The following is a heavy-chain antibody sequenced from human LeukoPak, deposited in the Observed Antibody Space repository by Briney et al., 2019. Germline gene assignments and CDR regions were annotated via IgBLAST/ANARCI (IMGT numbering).Heavy chain of an antibody. D-gene: IGHD6-19*01. V-gene: IGHV3-23*01. CDR1: GFSFRSYA. CDR2: ISGSGVSS. CDR3: AEIAVAGYSANYYYFDY. Sequence: PGGSLRLSCAASGFSFRSYAMSWVRQAPGKGLEWVSTISGSGVSSYYADSVKGRFTISRDNSKNTLYLQMNSLRAEDTAVYYCAEIAVAGYSANYYYFDYWGQGTLVTVSS. J-gene: IGHJ4*02.